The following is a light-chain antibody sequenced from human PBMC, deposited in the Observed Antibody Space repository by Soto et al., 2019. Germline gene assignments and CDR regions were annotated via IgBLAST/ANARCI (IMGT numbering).Light chain of an antibody. CDR2: AAS. CDR3: LQDYTYPWT. Sequence: IQMTQSPSSLSASVRDRVTITCRASQDIGNDLGWYQKKPGKAPNLLIYAASSLRSGVPSRFSGSGSGTHFTLSINGLPAEDSATYFCLQDYTYPWTFGQGTKVEIK. J-gene: IGKJ1*01. V-gene: IGKV1-6*02. CDR1: QDIGND.